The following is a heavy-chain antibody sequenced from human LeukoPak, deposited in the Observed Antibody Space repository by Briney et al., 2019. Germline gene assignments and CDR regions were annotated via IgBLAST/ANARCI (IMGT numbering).Heavy chain of an antibody. CDR2: INWNGGST. Sequence: PGGSLRLSCAASGFTFDDYGMSWVRQAPGKGLEWVYGINWNGGSTGYADSVKGRFTISRDNAKNSLYLQMNSLRAEDTAVYYCARLGYYGDYGLVDWGLVSWGQGTLVTVSS. CDR1: GFTFDDYG. D-gene: IGHD4-17*01. V-gene: IGHV3-20*04. CDR3: ARLGYYGDYGLVDWGLVS. J-gene: IGHJ4*02.